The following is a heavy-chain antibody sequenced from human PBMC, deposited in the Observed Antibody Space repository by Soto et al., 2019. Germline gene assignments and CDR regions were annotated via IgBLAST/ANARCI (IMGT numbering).Heavy chain of an antibody. CDR2: MNPNSGNT. V-gene: IGHV1-8*01. Sequence: ASVKVSCKASGYTFTSYDINWVRQATGQGLEWMGWMNPNSGNTGYAQKFQGRVTMTRNTSISTAYMELSSLRSEDTAVYYCARGGFYYDILTGYYNRGHEPSPPIDFDYWGQGTLVTVS. CDR3: ARGGFYYDILTGYYNRGHEPSPPIDFDY. J-gene: IGHJ4*02. D-gene: IGHD3-9*01. CDR1: GYTFTSYD.